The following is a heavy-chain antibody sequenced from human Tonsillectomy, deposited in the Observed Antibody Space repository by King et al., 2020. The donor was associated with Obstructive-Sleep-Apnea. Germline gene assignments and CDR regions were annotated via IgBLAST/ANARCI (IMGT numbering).Heavy chain of an antibody. J-gene: IGHJ6*02. V-gene: IGHV5-10-1*03. CDR2: IDPNDSYT. CDR1: GHSFTNYW. D-gene: IGHD3-16*01. CDR3: ARLRRPFFGDYGMDV. Sequence: EVQLVQSGAEVKKSGESLRISCKDSGHSFTNYWIHWVRQLPGKGLEWMGRIDPNDSYTNYRPSFQGHVTISVDKSISTAYLQWSTLKASDTAMYYCARLRRPFFGDYGMDVWGQGTTVIVS.